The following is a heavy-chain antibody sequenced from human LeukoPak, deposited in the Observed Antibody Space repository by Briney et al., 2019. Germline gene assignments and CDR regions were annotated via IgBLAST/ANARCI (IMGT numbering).Heavy chain of an antibody. J-gene: IGHJ4*02. V-gene: IGHV4-34*01. D-gene: IGHD1-26*01. CDR2: INHSGST. Sequence: SSETLSLTCAVYGGSFSGYYWSWIRQPPGEGLEWIGEINHSGSTNYNPSLKSRVTISVDTSKNQFSLKLSSVTAADTAVYYCARGGGSYASMAFDYWGQGTLVTVSS. CDR1: GGSFSGYY. CDR3: ARGGGSYASMAFDY.